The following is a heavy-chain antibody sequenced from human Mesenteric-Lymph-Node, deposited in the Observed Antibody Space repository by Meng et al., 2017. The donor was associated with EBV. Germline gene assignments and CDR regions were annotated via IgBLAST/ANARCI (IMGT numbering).Heavy chain of an antibody. CDR2: TYHSGSS. J-gene: IGHJ4*02. CDR1: GGSIYESHW. D-gene: IGHD3-10*01. Sequence: VHLQVSGPGLAKPSATLSLACAGSGGSIYESHWWSWVRQPPGKGLEWIGETYHSGSSNYSPSLKSRVSMSVDNSKNQFSLTLHSVTAADTAVYYCARGLGGSGKYHFDFWGPGILVTVSS. CDR3: ARGLGGSGKYHFDF. V-gene: IGHV4-4*02.